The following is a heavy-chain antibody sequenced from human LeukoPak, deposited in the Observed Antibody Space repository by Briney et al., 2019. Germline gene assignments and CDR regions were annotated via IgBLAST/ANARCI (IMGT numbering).Heavy chain of an antibody. J-gene: IGHJ3*02. Sequence: PSETLSLTCTVSGGSISSYYWSWIRQHPGKGLEWIGYIYYSGSTYYNPSLKSRVTISVDTSKNQFSLKLSSVTAADTAVYYCARERGAYYYDSSAYFDIWGQGTMVTVSS. V-gene: IGHV4-59*06. CDR3: ARERGAYYYDSSAYFDI. CDR1: GGSISSYY. D-gene: IGHD3-22*01. CDR2: IYYSGST.